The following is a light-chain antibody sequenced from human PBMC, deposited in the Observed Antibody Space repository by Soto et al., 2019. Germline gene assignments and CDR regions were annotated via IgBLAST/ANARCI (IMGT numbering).Light chain of an antibody. J-gene: IGKJ1*01. CDR2: GAS. V-gene: IGKV3-15*01. CDR3: QQYNSYSET. CDR1: QSVSSN. Sequence: EIVMTPSQATLSVSPWERATLSARASQSVSSNLAWYQQKPGQAPRLLIYGASTRATGIPARFSGSGSGTEFTLTISSLQPDDFATYYCQQYNSYSETFGQGTKVDTK.